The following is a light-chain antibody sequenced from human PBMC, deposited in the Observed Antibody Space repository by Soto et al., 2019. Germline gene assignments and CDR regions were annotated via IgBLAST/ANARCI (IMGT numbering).Light chain of an antibody. V-gene: IGKV1-39*01. CDR1: QSISRY. CDR3: QQSYGTPRR. J-gene: IGKJ4*02. Sequence: DIQMTQSPSSLSASEGDRVTLTCRASQSISRYLNWYQQKPGRAPKLLMYGASNLQNRVPSRFSGSGAGTDFTLTISNLQPEDFATYYCQQSYGTPRRFGGGTKVEIK. CDR2: GAS.